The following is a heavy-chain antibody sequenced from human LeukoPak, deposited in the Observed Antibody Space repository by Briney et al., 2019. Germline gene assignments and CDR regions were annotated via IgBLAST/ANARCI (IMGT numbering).Heavy chain of an antibody. V-gene: IGHV1-18*01. CDR3: AREQGSYGSWIDY. CDR2: ISAYNGNT. Sequence: ASVKVSCKASGYTFISYGISWVRQAPGQGLEWMGWISAYNGNTNYAQKLRGRVTMTTDTSTSKAYLELRSLRADDTAVYYFAREQGSYGSWIDYWGQGTLVTVSS. CDR1: GYTFISYG. J-gene: IGHJ4*02. D-gene: IGHD3-10*01.